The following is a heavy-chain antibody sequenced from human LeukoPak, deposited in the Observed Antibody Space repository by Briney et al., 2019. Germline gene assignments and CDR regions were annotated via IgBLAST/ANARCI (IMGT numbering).Heavy chain of an antibody. D-gene: IGHD5-24*01. CDR1: GFTFSSYA. Sequence: GGSLRLSCAASGFTFSSYAMSWVRQAPGKGLEWVSVISGGRGTIYYADSVKGRFTISRDNSKNTLYLQMNSLRAGDTAVYYCARDYKYAFDNWGQGTLVTVSS. CDR3: ARDYKYAFDN. V-gene: IGHV3-23*01. CDR2: ISGGRGTI. J-gene: IGHJ4*02.